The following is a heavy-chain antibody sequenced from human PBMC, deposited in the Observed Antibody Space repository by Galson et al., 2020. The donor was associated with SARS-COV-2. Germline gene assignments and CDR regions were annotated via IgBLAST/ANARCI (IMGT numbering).Heavy chain of an antibody. CDR2: IFFDGSDK. J-gene: IGHJ4*02. CDR1: GFTFSSHA. V-gene: IGHV3-33*01. CDR3: ARDGQTSSGWAVDY. D-gene: IGHD6-19*01. Sequence: GGSLRLSCAASGFTFSSHAIHWVRQAPGKGLEWVAQIFFDGSDKYYGDSVKGRFTISRDSSKNTVYLQMNNLRADDTSVYYCARDGQTSSGWAVDYWGQGTLVTGSS.